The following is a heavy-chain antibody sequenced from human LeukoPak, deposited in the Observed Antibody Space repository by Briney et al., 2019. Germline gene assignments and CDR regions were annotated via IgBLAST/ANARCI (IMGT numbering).Heavy chain of an antibody. V-gene: IGHV1-69*01. D-gene: IGHD2-2*01. Sequence: ASVKVSCKASGGTFSSYAISWVRQAPGRGLEWMGGIIPIFGTANYAQKFQGRVTITADESTSTAYMELSSLRSEDTAVYYCARAGCSSTSCPEPYNWFDPWGQGTLVTVSS. CDR3: ARAGCSSTSCPEPYNWFDP. CDR2: IIPIFGTA. J-gene: IGHJ5*02. CDR1: GGTFSSYA.